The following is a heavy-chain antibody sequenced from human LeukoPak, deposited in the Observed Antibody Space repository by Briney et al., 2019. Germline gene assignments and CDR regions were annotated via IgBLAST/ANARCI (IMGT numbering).Heavy chain of an antibody. CDR3: ARPVYGYSGYDSYYYYMDV. J-gene: IGHJ6*03. CDR2: INHVGST. CDR1: GGPFSGYY. Sequence: SETLSLTCAAYGGPFSGYYWSWIRQPPGKGLEWIGEINHVGSTKYSPSLKSRVTISVDTSRKRFSLGLSSVAAADTAIYYCARPVYGYSGYDSYYYYMDVWGKGTTVTVSS. V-gene: IGHV4-34*01. D-gene: IGHD5-12*01.